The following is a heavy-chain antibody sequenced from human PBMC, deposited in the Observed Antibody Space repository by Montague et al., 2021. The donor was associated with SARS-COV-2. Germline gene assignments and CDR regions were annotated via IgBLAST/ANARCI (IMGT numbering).Heavy chain of an antibody. CDR3: ATLPSSITIFGVCQGYYCDD. CDR1: VAWNTGAD. J-gene: IGHJ4*02. CDR2: ICSREST. D-gene: IGHD3-3*01. Sequence: SETLSLTCSRLVAWNTGADWKRTRLNSRNGMKSYGVICSRESTNYNPSLKSRVTMSVDTSKNQFSLKLSSVTAADTAVYYCATLPSSITIFGVCQGYYCDDWGQVPRGTASS. V-gene: IGHV4-4*07.